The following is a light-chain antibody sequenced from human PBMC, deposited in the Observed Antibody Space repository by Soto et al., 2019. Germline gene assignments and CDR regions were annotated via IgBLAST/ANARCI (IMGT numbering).Light chain of an antibody. Sequence: EIVVTQAPGTLSLSPGERATLSCRASQSVSNNYLAWYQQKPGQAHRLLIYGASNRATGLPARFSGSGSGTEFTLTISSLQSEDVAVYCCQQYNNWPETFGQGTKVDI. CDR1: QSVSNN. CDR3: QQYNNWPET. V-gene: IGKV3-15*01. J-gene: IGKJ1*01. CDR2: GAS.